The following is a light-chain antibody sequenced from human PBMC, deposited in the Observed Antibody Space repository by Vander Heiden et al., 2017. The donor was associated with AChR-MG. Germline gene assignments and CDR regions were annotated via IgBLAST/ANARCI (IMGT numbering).Light chain of an antibody. CDR2: WAS. V-gene: IGKV4-1*01. CDR3: QEYDSTALT. Sequence: DIVMTQSPDSLAVSLGERATINCKSSQSVLSSSNNKNYLAWYQQEPGQPPKLLIYWASTRESGVPDRFSGSGSGTDFTLTISSLQAEDVAVYYCQEYDSTALTFGQGTKVEIK. J-gene: IGKJ1*01. CDR1: QSVLSSSNNKNY.